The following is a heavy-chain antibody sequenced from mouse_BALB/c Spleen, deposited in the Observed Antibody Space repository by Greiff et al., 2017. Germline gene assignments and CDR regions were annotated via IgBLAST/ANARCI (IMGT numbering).Heavy chain of an antibody. D-gene: IGHD2-1*01. CDR1: GYTFTSYV. J-gene: IGHJ4*01. CDR2: INPYNDGT. CDR3: ARAYGNYAMDY. Sequence: VQLQQSGPELVKPGASVKMSCKASGYTFTSYVMHWVKQKPGQGLEWIGYINPYNDGTKYNEKFKGKATLTSDKSSSTAYMELSSLTSEDSAVYYCARAYGNYAMDYWGQGTSVTVSS. V-gene: IGHV1-14*01.